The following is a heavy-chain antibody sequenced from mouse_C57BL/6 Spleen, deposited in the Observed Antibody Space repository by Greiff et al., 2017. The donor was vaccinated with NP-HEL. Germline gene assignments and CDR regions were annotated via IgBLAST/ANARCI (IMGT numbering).Heavy chain of an antibody. V-gene: IGHV5-16*01. CDR3: ARGANWDYFDY. Sequence: EVKLMESEGGLVQPGSSMKLSCTASGFTFSDYYMAWVRQVPEKGLEWVANINYDGSSTYYLDSLKSRFIISRDNAKNILYLQMSSLKSEDTATYYCARGANWDYFDYWGQGTTLTVSS. D-gene: IGHD4-1*01. J-gene: IGHJ2*01. CDR1: GFTFSDYY. CDR2: INYDGSST.